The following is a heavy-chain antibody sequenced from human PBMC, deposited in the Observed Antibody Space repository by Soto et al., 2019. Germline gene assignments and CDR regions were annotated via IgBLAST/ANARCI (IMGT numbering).Heavy chain of an antibody. Sequence: QVQLQQWGAGLLKPSETLSLTCAVYGGSFSGYYWSWIRQPPGKGLEWIGEINHSGSTNYNPSLKSRVTISVDTSKNQFSLKLSSVTAAATAVYYCARRTVVPAATPGGGRNWFDPWGQGTLVTVSS. J-gene: IGHJ5*02. CDR1: GGSFSGYY. V-gene: IGHV4-34*01. D-gene: IGHD2-2*01. CDR2: INHSGST. CDR3: ARRTVVPAATPGGGRNWFDP.